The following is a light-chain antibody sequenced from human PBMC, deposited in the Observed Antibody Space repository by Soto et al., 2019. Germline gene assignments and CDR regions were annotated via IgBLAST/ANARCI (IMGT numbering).Light chain of an antibody. CDR2: CAS. CDR3: QQYGSSPLT. Sequence: EIVLTQSPGTLSFSPGERATLSCRASQSVSSSYLAWYQQKPGQAPRLLIYCASSRATGIPDRFSGSGSGTDFTLTISRLEAEVLAVYYCQQYGSSPLTFDQGTTVEIK. V-gene: IGKV3-20*01. CDR1: QSVSSSY. J-gene: IGKJ1*01.